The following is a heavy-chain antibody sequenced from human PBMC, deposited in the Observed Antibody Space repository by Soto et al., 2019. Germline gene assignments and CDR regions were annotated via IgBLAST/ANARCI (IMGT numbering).Heavy chain of an antibody. CDR3: ARAVRATGLGHYFDY. Sequence: QVQLVESGGGVVQPGRSLRLSCAASGFSFSSYAMHWVRQAPGKGLEWVAVISYDGSNKYYADSVKGRFNISRDNSKNTLYLQMNSLRGEDTAVYYCARAVRATGLGHYFDYWGQGTLVTVS. V-gene: IGHV3-30-3*01. D-gene: IGHD1-26*01. CDR2: ISYDGSNK. CDR1: GFSFSSYA. J-gene: IGHJ4*02.